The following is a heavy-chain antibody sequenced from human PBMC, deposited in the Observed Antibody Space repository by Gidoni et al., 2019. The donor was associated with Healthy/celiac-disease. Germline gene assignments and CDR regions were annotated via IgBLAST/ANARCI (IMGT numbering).Heavy chain of an antibody. Sequence: EVHLLESGGGLVQPGGSLRPSCAAPGFTFSNYAMSWVRQAPGKGLEWISGISNSGDSTYYAASVKGRFTISRDNFKNMQYLEMNTLRADDTAIYYCAKDRALEGSYFDYWGQGTLVTVSS. V-gene: IGHV3-23*01. CDR1: GFTFSNYA. CDR3: AKDRALEGSYFDY. CDR2: ISNSGDST. J-gene: IGHJ4*02.